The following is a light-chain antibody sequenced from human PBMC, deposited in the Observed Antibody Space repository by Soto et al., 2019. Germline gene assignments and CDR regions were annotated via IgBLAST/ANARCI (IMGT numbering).Light chain of an antibody. V-gene: IGKV3-20*01. Sequence: EIVLTQSPGTLSLSPGERATLYCRASQSVGSNYLAWYQQKPGQAPRVLIYGASSRATGIPDRFSGSGSGADFTLTISRLEPEDFAVYYCQQYTDSRTFGQGTKVEIK. CDR3: QQYTDSRT. CDR2: GAS. J-gene: IGKJ1*01. CDR1: QSVGSNY.